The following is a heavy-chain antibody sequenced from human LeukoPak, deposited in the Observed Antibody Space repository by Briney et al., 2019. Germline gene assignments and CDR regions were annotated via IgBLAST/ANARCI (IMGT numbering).Heavy chain of an antibody. V-gene: IGHV3-7*01. CDR1: GFTFSTSW. CDR2: IKQDGSEK. D-gene: IGHD2-2*01. J-gene: IGHJ3*02. CDR3: ARDLGPCSRTSCYSLAFDI. Sequence: PGGSLRLSCAASGFTFSTSWMSWVRQAPGKGLEWVANIKQDGSEKYYVDSVKGRFTISRDNAKNSLYLQMNSLRAEDTAVYCCARDLGPCSRTSCYSLAFDIWGQGTMVTVSS.